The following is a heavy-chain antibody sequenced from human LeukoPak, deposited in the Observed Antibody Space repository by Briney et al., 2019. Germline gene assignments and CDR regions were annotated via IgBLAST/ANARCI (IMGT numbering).Heavy chain of an antibody. CDR3: ASDLWSNFDY. Sequence: SETLSLTCTVSGGSISSSSYYWGWIRQPPGKGLEWIGSIYYSGSTYYNPSPKSRVTISVDTSKNQFSLKLTSVTAADTAVYYCASDLWSNFDYWGQGTLVTVSS. CDR1: GGSISSSSYY. J-gene: IGHJ4*02. D-gene: IGHD3-10*01. CDR2: IYYSGST. V-gene: IGHV4-39*07.